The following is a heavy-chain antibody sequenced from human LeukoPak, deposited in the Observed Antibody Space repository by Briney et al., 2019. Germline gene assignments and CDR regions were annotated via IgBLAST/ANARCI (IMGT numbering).Heavy chain of an antibody. J-gene: IGHJ4*02. Sequence: SETLSLTCAVYGGSFSGYYWSWIRQPPGKGLEWIGEINHSGSTNYNPSLKSRVTISVDTSKKQFSLKLSSVTAADTAVYYCARYTAPASGRYYGDYFDYWGQGTLVTVSS. CDR3: ARYTAPASGRYYGDYFDY. V-gene: IGHV4-34*01. D-gene: IGHD1-26*01. CDR2: INHSGST. CDR1: GGSFSGYY.